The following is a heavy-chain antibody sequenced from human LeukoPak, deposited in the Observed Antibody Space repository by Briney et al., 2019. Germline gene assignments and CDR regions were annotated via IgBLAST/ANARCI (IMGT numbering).Heavy chain of an antibody. J-gene: IGHJ6*02. CDR2: IKQDGSEK. CDR1: GFTFSNYW. CDR3: ARLNYYVMDV. V-gene: IGHV3-7*01. Sequence: GGSLRLSCAASGFTFSNYWMSWVRQAPGKGLEWVANIKQDGSEKYYVDSVKGRFTISRDNAKNSLYLQMNSLRAEDTVVYYCARLNYYVMDVWGQGTTVTVSS.